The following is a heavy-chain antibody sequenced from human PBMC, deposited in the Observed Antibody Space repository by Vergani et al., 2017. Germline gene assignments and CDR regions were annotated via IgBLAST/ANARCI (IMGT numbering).Heavy chain of an antibody. CDR3: ARGYYYDSSGYYYLDS. CDR2: INHSGST. CDR1: GGSFSGYY. Sequence: QVQLQQWGAGLLKPSETLSLTCAVYGGSFSGYYWSWIRQPPGKGLEWIGEINHSGSTNYNPSLKSRVTISVDTSKNQFSLKLSSVTAADTVVYYCARGYYYDSSGYYYLDSWGQGTLVTVSS. J-gene: IGHJ4*02. V-gene: IGHV4-34*01. D-gene: IGHD3-22*01.